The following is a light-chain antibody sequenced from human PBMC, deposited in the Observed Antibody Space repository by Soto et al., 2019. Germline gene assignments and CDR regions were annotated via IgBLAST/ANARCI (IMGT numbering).Light chain of an antibody. Sequence: DIVMTQSPDSLAVSLGERATINCKSSQSVLYSSNNKNYLAWYQQKPGQPPKLLIYWASTRESGVPDRFSGSGSGTDFTLTISSLQAEDVAVYYCQQYYETPQTFGQGTKLEIK. CDR2: WAS. CDR1: QSVLYSSNNKNY. V-gene: IGKV4-1*01. CDR3: QQYYETPQT. J-gene: IGKJ2*01.